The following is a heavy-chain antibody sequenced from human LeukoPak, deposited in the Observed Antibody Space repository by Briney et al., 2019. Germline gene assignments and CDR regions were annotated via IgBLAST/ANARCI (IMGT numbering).Heavy chain of an antibody. V-gene: IGHV3-30*18. CDR2: TSSDGSNK. J-gene: IGHJ4*02. D-gene: IGHD5-12*01. Sequence: GGSLILSCAASGFTFSSYGMHWVRQAPGKGREGVAVTSSDGSNKYYADSVKCRFIISSDNSKNTLYLQMNSLRAEDTAVYYCAKDQVGYYFDYWGQGTLVTVSS. CDR1: GFTFSSYG. CDR3: AKDQVGYYFDY.